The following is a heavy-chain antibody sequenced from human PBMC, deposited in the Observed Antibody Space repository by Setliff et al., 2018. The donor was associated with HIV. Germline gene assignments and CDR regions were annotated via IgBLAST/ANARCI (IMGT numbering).Heavy chain of an antibody. J-gene: IGHJ6*03. Sequence: SETLSLTCTVSSDSIRAYFWTWVRQPAGKGLEWIGHVYLSGGTNSNPSLKSRVTMSFDTSKNQFSLKLSSVTAADTAVYYCARGIGTRYNYYMDVWGIGTTVTVSS. D-gene: IGHD1-20*01. CDR2: VYLSGGT. V-gene: IGHV4-4*07. CDR3: ARGIGTRYNYYMDV. CDR1: SDSIRAYF.